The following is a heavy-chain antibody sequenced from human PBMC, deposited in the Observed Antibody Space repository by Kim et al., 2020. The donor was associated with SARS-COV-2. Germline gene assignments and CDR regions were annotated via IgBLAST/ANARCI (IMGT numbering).Heavy chain of an antibody. Sequence: SQTLSLTCTVSGGSISSSSYYWGWIRQPPGKGLEWIGSIYYSGSTYYNPSLKSRVTISVDTSKNQFSLKLSSVTAADTAVYYCATALTVRSDWLFLYWGQGTLVTVSS. V-gene: IGHV4-39*01. J-gene: IGHJ4*02. CDR1: GGSISSSSYY. CDR3: ATALTVRSDWLFLY. D-gene: IGHD3-9*01. CDR2: IYYSGST.